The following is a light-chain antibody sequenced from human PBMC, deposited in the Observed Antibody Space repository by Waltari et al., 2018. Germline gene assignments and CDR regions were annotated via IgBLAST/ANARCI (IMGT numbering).Light chain of an antibody. CDR1: SSNIGSDY. CDR3: AAWDDSLSASL. J-gene: IGLJ2*01. V-gene: IGLV1-47*01. Sequence: QSVLTQPPSVSGTPGQRVTISCSGSSSNIGSDYVYWFQQLPGPAPQLLILRNDERPSGVPDRFSGSKSGTSASLAISGLRSEDEADYYCAAWDDSLSASLFGGGTKVTVL. CDR2: RND.